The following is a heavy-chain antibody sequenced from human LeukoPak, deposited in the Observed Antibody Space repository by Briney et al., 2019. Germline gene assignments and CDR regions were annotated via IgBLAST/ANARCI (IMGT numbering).Heavy chain of an antibody. J-gene: IGHJ6*04. Sequence: SETLSLTCAVYGGSFSGYYWSWIRQPPGKGLEWIGEINHSGSTNYNPSLKSRVTISVDTSTNQFSLKLSSVTAADTAVYYCAKGHVLLWFGELFPPGHYGMDVWGKGTTVTVPS. V-gene: IGHV4-34*01. D-gene: IGHD3-10*01. CDR2: INHSGST. CDR3: AKGHVLLWFGELFPPGHYGMDV. CDR1: GGSFSGYY.